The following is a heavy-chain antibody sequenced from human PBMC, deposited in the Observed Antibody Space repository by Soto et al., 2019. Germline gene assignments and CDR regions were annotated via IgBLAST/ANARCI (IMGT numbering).Heavy chain of an antibody. D-gene: IGHD3-22*01. V-gene: IGHV1-69*05. CDR3: ARDYYDSSGLGAFDI. CDR2: IIPIFGTA. J-gene: IGHJ3*02. CDR1: GGTFSSYA. Sequence: SVKVSCKASGGTFSSYAISWVRQAPGQGLEWMGGIIPIFGTAKYAQKLQGRVTMTTDTSTSTAYMELRSLRSDDTAVYYCARDYYDSSGLGAFDIWGQGTMVTVSS.